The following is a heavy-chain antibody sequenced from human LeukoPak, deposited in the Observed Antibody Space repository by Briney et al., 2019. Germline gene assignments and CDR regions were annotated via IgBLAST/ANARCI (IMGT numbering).Heavy chain of an antibody. CDR1: GFTFRTYW. V-gene: IGHV3-7*04. Sequence: GGSLRLCYAASGFTFRTYWMSWVRQAPGKGLEWVANIHQDGNEKYYVDSVKGRFTISRDNAKNSLYLQMNSLRVEDTAVYYCARGDDFSGDYWGQGTLVTVSS. CDR3: ARGDDFSGDY. CDR2: IHQDGNEK. J-gene: IGHJ4*02. D-gene: IGHD2-21*02.